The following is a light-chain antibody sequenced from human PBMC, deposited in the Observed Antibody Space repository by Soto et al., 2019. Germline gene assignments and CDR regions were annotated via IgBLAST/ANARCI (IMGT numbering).Light chain of an antibody. CDR1: QSVASNC. CDR3: QQYGTSPQT. J-gene: IGKJ1*01. V-gene: IGKV3-20*01. CDR2: GAS. Sequence: EIVLTQSPGTLSLSPGEGATLSCRASQSVASNCLAWYHQKPGQAPRLLIYGASSRATGIADRFSGSGSGTDFTLTIDRLEPEDFAVYYCQQYGTSPQTFVQGTKVEIK.